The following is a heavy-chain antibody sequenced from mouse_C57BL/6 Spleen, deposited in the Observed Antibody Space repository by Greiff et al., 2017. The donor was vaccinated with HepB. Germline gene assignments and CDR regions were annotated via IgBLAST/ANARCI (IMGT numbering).Heavy chain of an antibody. J-gene: IGHJ2*01. CDR2: IDPSDSET. CDR1: GYTFTSYW. D-gene: IGHD1-1*01. V-gene: IGHV1-52*01. Sequence: QVHVKQPGAELVRPGSSVKLSCKASGYTFTSYWMHWVKQRPIQGLEWIGNIDPSDSETHYNQKFKDKATLTVDKSSSTAYMQLSSLTSEDSAVYYCARDYYGSSGGYWGQGTTLTVSS. CDR3: ARDYYGSSGGY.